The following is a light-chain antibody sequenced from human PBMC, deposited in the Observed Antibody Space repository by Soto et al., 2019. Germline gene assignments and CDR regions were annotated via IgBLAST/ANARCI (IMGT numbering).Light chain of an antibody. V-gene: IGKV1-5*03. CDR2: KAS. Sequence: DILMTQSPSTLSASVGDSVTITCRASQSISPWLAWYQQKPGKAPTLLIYKASSLEGGVPSRFSGSESGTDFNITISSLQPDDFANYYCQQYNTSPLTFGEGTKVEIK. CDR3: QQYNTSPLT. CDR1: QSISPW. J-gene: IGKJ4*01.